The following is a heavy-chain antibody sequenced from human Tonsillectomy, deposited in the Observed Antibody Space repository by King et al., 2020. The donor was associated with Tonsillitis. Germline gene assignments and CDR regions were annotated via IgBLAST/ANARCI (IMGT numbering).Heavy chain of an antibody. V-gene: IGHV1-2*02. Sequence: QLVQSGAEVKKPGASVKVSCKASGYTFTGYYMHWVLQAPGQGLEWMGWINPNSGGTNYAQKFQGRVTMTRDTSISTAYMELSRLRSDDTAVYYCAREFSGSGQWLGWFDPWGQGTLVTVSS. D-gene: IGHD6-19*01. CDR3: AREFSGSGQWLGWFDP. J-gene: IGHJ5*02. CDR1: GYTFTGYY. CDR2: INPNSGGT.